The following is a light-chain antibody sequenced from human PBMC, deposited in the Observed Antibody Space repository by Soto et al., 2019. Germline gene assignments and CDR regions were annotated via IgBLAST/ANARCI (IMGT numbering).Light chain of an antibody. V-gene: IGLV2-11*01. J-gene: IGLJ2*01. CDR2: DVS. CDR3: CSYAGSHFL. CDR1: SSDVGGYNF. Sequence: QSDLTQPRSVSGSPGQSVTISCTGTSSDVGGYNFVSWYQQHPGKAPKLMIYDVSQRPSGVPDRFSGSKSGNTASLTISGLQDEDEADYYCCSYAGSHFLFGGGTKVTVL.